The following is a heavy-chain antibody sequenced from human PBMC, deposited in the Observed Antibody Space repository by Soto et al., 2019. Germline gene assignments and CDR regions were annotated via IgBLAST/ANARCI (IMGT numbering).Heavy chain of an antibody. CDR1: GFTFSTYS. CDR3: ARRFDWNIPRFDP. Sequence: PGGSLRLSCAASGFTFSTYSMNWVRQAPGKGLEWVSYISSGSTTIYYADSVKGRFTISRDNAKNSLYLQMNTLRVEDTAVYYCARRFDWNIPRFDPWGQGTLATVSS. V-gene: IGHV3-48*01. D-gene: IGHD1-1*01. CDR2: ISSGSTTI. J-gene: IGHJ5*02.